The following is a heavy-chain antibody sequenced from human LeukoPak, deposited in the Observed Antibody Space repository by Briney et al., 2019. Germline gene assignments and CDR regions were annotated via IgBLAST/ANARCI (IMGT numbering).Heavy chain of an antibody. CDR1: GGTFSSYA. CDR2: IIPIFGTA. Sequence: GASVKVSCKASGGTFSSYAISWVRQAPGQGLEWMGVIIPIFGTANYAQKFQGRVTITADESTSTAYMELSSLRSEDTAMYYCARDAGIFGVVIGPKNWFDPWGQGTLVTVSS. J-gene: IGHJ5*02. CDR3: ARDAGIFGVVIGPKNWFDP. V-gene: IGHV1-69*13. D-gene: IGHD3-3*01.